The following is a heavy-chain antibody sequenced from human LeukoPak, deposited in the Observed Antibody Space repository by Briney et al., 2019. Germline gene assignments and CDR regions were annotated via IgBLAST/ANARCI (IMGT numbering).Heavy chain of an antibody. J-gene: IGHJ4*02. CDR1: GFTFSSYA. D-gene: IGHD5-18*01. CDR2: ISYDGSNK. CDR3: ARDSDTAMVTGYFDY. Sequence: GGSLRLSCAASGFTFSSYAMHWVRQAPGKGLEWVAVISYDGSNKYYADSVKGRFTISRDNSKNTLYLQVNSLRAEDTAVYYCARDSDTAMVTGYFDYWGQGTLVTVSS. V-gene: IGHV3-30-3*01.